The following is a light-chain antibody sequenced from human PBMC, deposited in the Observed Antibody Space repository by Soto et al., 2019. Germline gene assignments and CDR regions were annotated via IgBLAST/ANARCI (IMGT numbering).Light chain of an antibody. Sequence: AIQMTQSPSSLSASIGDRVTITCRASQDIRNGLGWYQQKPGKAPKLLSSAASSLQDGVPSRFSGSGSGTDFTLTISSLRPEYFATYFCLQDYNYPRTFGQGTKVEIK. CDR2: AAS. CDR1: QDIRNG. J-gene: IGKJ1*01. CDR3: LQDYNYPRT. V-gene: IGKV1-6*01.